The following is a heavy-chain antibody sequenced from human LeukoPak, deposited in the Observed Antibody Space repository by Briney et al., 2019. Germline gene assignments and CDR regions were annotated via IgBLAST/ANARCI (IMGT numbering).Heavy chain of an antibody. CDR1: GGTFSSFA. Sequence: SVKVSCKGSGGTFSSFAICWVRQPPLQGLVWVGGLIPIFGTANYAQKFQGRVTTTTDESTSTAYMELSSLRSEDTAVYYSARDLTVGYSYGQNPLDYWGQGTLVTVSS. D-gene: IGHD5-18*01. CDR3: ARDLTVGYSYGQNPLDY. CDR2: LIPIFGTA. V-gene: IGHV1-69*05. J-gene: IGHJ4*02.